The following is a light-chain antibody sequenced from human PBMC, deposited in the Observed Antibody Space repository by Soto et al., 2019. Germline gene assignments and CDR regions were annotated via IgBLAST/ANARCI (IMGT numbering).Light chain of an antibody. CDR2: DAS. J-gene: IGKJ4*01. V-gene: IGKV1-33*01. CDR1: QDISNH. Sequence: DIQMTQSPSSLSASIGDRVTITFQASQDISNHLNWYQQKPGKAPELLMFDASNLETGVPSRFSGSGSGTDFTFTISSLQPEDIATYYCQQYDNLPLTFGGGTKVDIK. CDR3: QQYDNLPLT.